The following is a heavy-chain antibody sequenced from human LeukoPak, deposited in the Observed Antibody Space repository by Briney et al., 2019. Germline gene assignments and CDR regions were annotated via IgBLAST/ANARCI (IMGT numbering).Heavy chain of an antibody. CDR1: GGTFSSYA. CDR2: IIPIFGTA. Sequence: ASVKVSCKASGGTFSSYAISWVRQAPGQGLEWRGGIIPIFGTANYAQKFQGRVTITTDESTSTAYKELSSLRSEDTAVYYCARSGYCSSTSCPKGYDAFDIWGQGTMVTVSS. J-gene: IGHJ3*02. V-gene: IGHV1-69*05. D-gene: IGHD2-2*01. CDR3: ARSGYCSSTSCPKGYDAFDI.